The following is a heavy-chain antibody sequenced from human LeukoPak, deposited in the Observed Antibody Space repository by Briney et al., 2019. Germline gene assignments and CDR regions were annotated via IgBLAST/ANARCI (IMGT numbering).Heavy chain of an antibody. CDR1: GFTFSSYW. V-gene: IGHV3-74*01. D-gene: IGHD1-14*01. Sequence: GGSLRLSCAASGFTFSSYWMHWVRQAPGKGLVWVSRINSDGSSTSYADSVKGRFTISRDNAKNTLYLQMNSLRAEDTAVYYCAKGPGVPPEGFDYWGQGTLVTVSS. CDR2: INSDGSST. CDR3: AKGPGVPPEGFDY. J-gene: IGHJ4*02.